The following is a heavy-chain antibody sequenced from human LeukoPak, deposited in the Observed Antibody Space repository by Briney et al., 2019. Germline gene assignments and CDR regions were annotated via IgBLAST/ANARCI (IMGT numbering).Heavy chain of an antibody. V-gene: IGHV3-30*03. J-gene: IGHJ5*02. Sequence: GGSLRLSCAASGFTFSSYGMHWVRQAPGKGLEWVAVISYDGNNKYYADSVKGRFTISRDNSKNTLYLQMNSLRAEDTAVYYCARRPFGYNWFDPWGQGTLVTISS. CDR2: ISYDGNNK. CDR3: ARRPFGYNWFDP. CDR1: GFTFSSYG. D-gene: IGHD3-16*01.